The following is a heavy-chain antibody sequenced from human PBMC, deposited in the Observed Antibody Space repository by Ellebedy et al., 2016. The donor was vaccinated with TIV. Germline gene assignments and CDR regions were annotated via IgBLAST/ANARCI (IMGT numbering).Heavy chain of an antibody. J-gene: IGHJ4*02. V-gene: IGHV3-7*01. D-gene: IGHD2-2*01. CDR3: STSPLDY. CDR1: GLTFSSYW. Sequence: GEPLKISCVVSGLTFSSYWMSWVRQAPGKGLEWVANIRQDGGEKYYVDSVKGRFTIFRDNAKNSLHLQMSSLRAEDTAIYYCSTSPLDYWGQGTLVTVSS. CDR2: IRQDGGEK.